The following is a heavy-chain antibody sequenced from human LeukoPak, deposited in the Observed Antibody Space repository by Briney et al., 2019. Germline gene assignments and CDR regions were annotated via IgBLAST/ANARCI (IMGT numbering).Heavy chain of an antibody. Sequence: SEALSLTCTVSGGSISSSSYYWGWIRQPPGKGLEWIGSIYYSGSTYYNPSLKSRVTISVDTSKNQFSLKLSSVTAADTAVYYCARVVEGIMVRGVTFDYWGQGTLVTVPS. CDR3: ARVVEGIMVRGVTFDY. J-gene: IGHJ4*02. CDR1: GGSISSSSYY. V-gene: IGHV4-39*07. D-gene: IGHD3-10*01. CDR2: IYYSGST.